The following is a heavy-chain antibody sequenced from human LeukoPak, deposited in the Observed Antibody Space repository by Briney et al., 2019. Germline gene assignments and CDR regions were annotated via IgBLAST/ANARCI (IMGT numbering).Heavy chain of an antibody. Sequence: GGSLRLSCAASGFTFSSYAMTWVRQAPGKGLEWVSAISGSGGGTYYADSVKGRFTISRDNSKNTLYLQMGSLRTEDMAVYYCARGSYCSGGSCYSAYWGQGTLVTVSS. CDR3: ARGSYCSGGSCYSAY. CDR1: GFTFSSYA. J-gene: IGHJ4*02. D-gene: IGHD2-15*01. CDR2: ISGSGGGT. V-gene: IGHV3-23*01.